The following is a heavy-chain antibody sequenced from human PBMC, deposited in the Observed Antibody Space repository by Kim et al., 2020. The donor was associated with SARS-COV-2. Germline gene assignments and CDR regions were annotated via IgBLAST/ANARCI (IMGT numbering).Heavy chain of an antibody. CDR3: AGTVADTGVYYDILTEPGVFDY. D-gene: IGHD3-9*01. V-gene: IGHV4-59*08. CDR2: IYYSGST. Sequence: SETLSLTCTVSGGSISSYYWSWIRQPPGKGLEWIGYIYYSGSTNYNPSLKSRFTISVDTSKNQFSLKLSSVTAADPAVYYCAGTVADTGVYYDILTEPGVFDYWGQGTLGTVSS. CDR1: GGSISSYY. J-gene: IGHJ4*02.